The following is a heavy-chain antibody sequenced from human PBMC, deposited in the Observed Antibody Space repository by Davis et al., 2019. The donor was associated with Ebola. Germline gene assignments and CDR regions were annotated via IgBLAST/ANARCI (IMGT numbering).Heavy chain of an antibody. J-gene: IGHJ4*02. Sequence: PGGSLRLSCTVSGGSISSSSYYWGWIRQPPGKGLEWIGSIYYSGSTNYNPSLKSRVTISVDTSKNQFSLKLSSVTAADTAVYYCARKGHYDSSGYYLFDYWGQGTLVTVSS. V-gene: IGHV4-39*07. CDR1: GGSISSSSYY. CDR3: ARKGHYDSSGYYLFDY. D-gene: IGHD3-22*01. CDR2: IYYSGST.